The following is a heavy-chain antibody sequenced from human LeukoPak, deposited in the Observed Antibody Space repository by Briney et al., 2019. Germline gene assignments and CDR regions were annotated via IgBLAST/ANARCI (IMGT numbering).Heavy chain of an antibody. CDR3: ARDGSYYDFDL. CDR2: IIPSGGDT. V-gene: IGHV1-46*01. D-gene: IGHD3-10*01. Sequence: GASVKVSSKASGQTFTSYYIHWVRQAPGQGLEWMGRIIPSGGDTIYAQKFQGRVAVTRDTSTRTVYMDLSSLRSEDTAVYYCARDGSYYDFDLWGQGTLVSVSS. CDR1: GQTFTSYY. J-gene: IGHJ4*02.